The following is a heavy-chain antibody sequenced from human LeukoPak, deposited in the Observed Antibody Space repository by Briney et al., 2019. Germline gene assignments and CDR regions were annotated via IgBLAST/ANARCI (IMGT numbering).Heavy chain of an antibody. Sequence: SETLSLTCTVSGGSIDTYYWNWIRQPPGKGLEWIGYVFHTGSTNYNPSLKSRVTISVDTSKNQFSLKLSSVTAADTAVYYCATWLLLGEVDYWGQGTLVTVSS. D-gene: IGHD3-22*01. CDR3: ATWLLLGEVDY. CDR2: VFHTGST. V-gene: IGHV4-4*08. CDR1: GGSIDTYY. J-gene: IGHJ4*02.